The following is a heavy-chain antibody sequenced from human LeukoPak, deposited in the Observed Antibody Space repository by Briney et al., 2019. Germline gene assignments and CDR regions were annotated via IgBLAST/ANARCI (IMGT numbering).Heavy chain of an antibody. Sequence: SETLSLTCTVSGGSISSGGYYWSWIRQPPGKGLEWIGYIYHSGSTYYNPSLKSRVTISVDRSKNQFSLKLSSVTAADTAVYYCAREGIAAAGTRWFDPWGQGTLVTVSS. CDR2: IYHSGST. D-gene: IGHD6-13*01. CDR1: GGSISSGGYY. J-gene: IGHJ5*02. V-gene: IGHV4-30-2*01. CDR3: AREGIAAAGTRWFDP.